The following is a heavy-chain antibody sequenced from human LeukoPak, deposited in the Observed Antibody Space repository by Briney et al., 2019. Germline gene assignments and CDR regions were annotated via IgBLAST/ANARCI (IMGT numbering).Heavy chain of an antibody. V-gene: IGHV3-30*02. CDR1: GFTFSSYG. CDR3: AKGARVVVPFDY. J-gene: IGHJ4*02. CDR2: IRYDGSNK. D-gene: IGHD2-2*01. Sequence: PGGSLRLSCAASGFTFSSYGMHWVRQAPGKGLEWVAFIRYDGSNKYYADSVKGRFTISRDNSKNTLYPQMNSLRAEDTAVYYCAKGARVVVPFDYWGQGTLVTVSS.